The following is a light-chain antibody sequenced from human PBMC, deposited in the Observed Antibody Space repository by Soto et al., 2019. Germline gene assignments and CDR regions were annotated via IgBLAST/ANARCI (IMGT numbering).Light chain of an antibody. CDR3: QQYYSYLWT. V-gene: IGKV1-5*03. CDR1: QSISSW. J-gene: IGKJ1*01. CDR2: KAS. Sequence: DIQMTQSPSTLSASVGDRVIIICRASQSISSWLAWYQQKPGKAPKLLIYKASSLESGVPSRFSGSGSGTEFTLTISSLQPDDFATYYCQQYYSYLWTFGQGTKVDIK.